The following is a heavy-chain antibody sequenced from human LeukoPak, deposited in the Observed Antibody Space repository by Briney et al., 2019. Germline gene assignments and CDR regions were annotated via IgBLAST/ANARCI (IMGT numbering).Heavy chain of an antibody. D-gene: IGHD3-10*01. J-gene: IGHJ4*02. CDR3: ARDRSLWFFDY. Sequence: GRSLRLSCAASGFTFSSYAMHWVRQAPGKGLEWVAVISYDGSNKYYADSVKGRFTISRDNSKSTLYLQMNSLRAEDTAVYYCARDRSLWFFDYRGQGTLVTVSS. CDR2: ISYDGSNK. CDR1: GFTFSSYA. V-gene: IGHV3-30*04.